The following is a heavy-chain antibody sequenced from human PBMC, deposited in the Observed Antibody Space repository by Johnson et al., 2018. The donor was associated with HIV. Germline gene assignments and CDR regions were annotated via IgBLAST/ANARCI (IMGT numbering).Heavy chain of an antibody. D-gene: IGHD3-22*01. CDR3: ARGDYHDSSGYFSDAFDV. CDR1: GFSFSDFS. J-gene: IGHJ3*01. CDR2: ISNDGSNK. V-gene: IGHV3-30*07. Sequence: QMLLVESGGGVVQPGRSLRLSCAASGFSFSDFSMHWVRQAPGKGLEWVTVISNDGSNKLYADSVKGRFTISRDNAKNSLYLQMNSLRAEDTAVYYCARGDYHDSSGYFSDAFDVWGQGTMVTVSS.